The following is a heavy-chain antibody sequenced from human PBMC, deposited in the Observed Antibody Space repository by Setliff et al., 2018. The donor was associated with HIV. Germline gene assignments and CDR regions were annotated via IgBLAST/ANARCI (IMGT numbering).Heavy chain of an antibody. D-gene: IGHD3-9*01. CDR2: IYSNGGT. J-gene: IGHJ3*02. CDR3: ARVATGPESFDI. V-gene: IGHV4-59*01. Sequence: PSETLSLTCNVSGGSISAYYWSWVRQPPGKRLEWIGYIYSNGGTNSKSSLKSRVTISVDTSKNQFSLKLSSVTAADTAVYYCARVATGPESFDIWGQGTMVTVPS. CDR1: GGSISAYY.